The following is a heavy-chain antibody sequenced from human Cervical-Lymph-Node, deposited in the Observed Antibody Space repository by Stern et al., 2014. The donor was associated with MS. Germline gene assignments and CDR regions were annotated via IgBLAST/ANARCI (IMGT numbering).Heavy chain of an antibody. J-gene: IGHJ4*02. CDR1: GFSFTSSRMG. CDR2: IYWAEDT. Sequence: QITLKESGPTLVKPTQTLTRTCTFSGFSFTSSRMGVGWIRQPPGKALEWLQLIYWAEDTRYSPSLKTRLTITTYKRNNQVDLKLTNMAPEDTGTYYCARTDYSLLSGYSHFDYCGQGAPVTVSS. D-gene: IGHD3-3*01. CDR3: ARTDYSLLSGYSHFDY. V-gene: IGHV2-5*02.